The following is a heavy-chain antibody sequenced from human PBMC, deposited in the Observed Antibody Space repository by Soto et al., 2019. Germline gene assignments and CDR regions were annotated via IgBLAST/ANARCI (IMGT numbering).Heavy chain of an antibody. CDR2: ISYDGSNK. Sequence: GGSLRLSCASSGFTFSSYGMHLVRQAPGKGLEWVAVISYDGSNKYYADSVKGRFTISRDNSKNTLYLQMNSLRAEDTAVYYCAKDSRIVVVTAPYDYWGQGTLVTVSS. CDR3: AKDSRIVVVTAPYDY. CDR1: GFTFSSYG. V-gene: IGHV3-30*18. J-gene: IGHJ4*02. D-gene: IGHD2-21*02.